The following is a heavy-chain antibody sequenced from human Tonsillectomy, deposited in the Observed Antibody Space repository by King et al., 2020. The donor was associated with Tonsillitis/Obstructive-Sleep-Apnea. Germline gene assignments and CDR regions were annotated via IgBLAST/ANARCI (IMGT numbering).Heavy chain of an antibody. J-gene: IGHJ4*02. V-gene: IGHV4-34*01. CDR1: GGSFSGYY. CDR2: INHSGST. Sequence: VQLQQWGAGLLKPSETLSLTCAVYGGSFSGYYWSWIRQPPGKGLEWIGEINHSGSTNYNPTLKSRVTISVDTSKTQFSLKLSSVTAADTAVYYCASRRSIVATMAHWGQGTLVTVSS. CDR3: ASRRSIVATMAH. D-gene: IGHD5-12*01.